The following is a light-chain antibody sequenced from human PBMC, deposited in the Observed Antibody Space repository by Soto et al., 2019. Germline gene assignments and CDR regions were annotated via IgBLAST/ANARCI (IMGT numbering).Light chain of an antibody. CDR1: QIIRSTF. CDR3: QQYDGSPET. CDR2: GVS. V-gene: IGKV3-20*01. Sequence: EIVLTQSPGTLSLSPGERATLSCRASQIIRSTFLDWYQQKPGQAPRLLIHGVSNRATGIPDRFSGSGSGTDFTLIISRLEPEDFAVYYCQQYDGSPETFGQGTKVEIK. J-gene: IGKJ1*01.